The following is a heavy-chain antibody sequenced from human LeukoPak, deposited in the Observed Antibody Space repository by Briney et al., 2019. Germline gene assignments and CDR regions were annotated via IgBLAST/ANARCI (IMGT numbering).Heavy chain of an antibody. V-gene: IGHV4-34*01. CDR3: ARRSLIVLMVYAVDDAFDI. CDR1: GGSFSGYY. D-gene: IGHD2-8*01. Sequence: KPSETLSLTCAVYGGSFSGYYWSWIRQPPGKGLEWIGEINHSGSTNYNPSLKSRVTISVDTSNNQFSLKLSSVTAADTAVYYCARRSLIVLMVYAVDDAFDIWGQGTMVTVSS. CDR2: INHSGST. J-gene: IGHJ3*02.